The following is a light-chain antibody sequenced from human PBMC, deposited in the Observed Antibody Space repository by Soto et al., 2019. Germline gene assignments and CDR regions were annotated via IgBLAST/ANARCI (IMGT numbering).Light chain of an antibody. CDR1: SSDVGGYNY. CDR2: EVS. Sequence: QSALTQPASVSGSPGQSITISCTGTSSDVGGYNYVSWYQQHPGKAPKLMIYEVSYRPSGVSNRCSGAKSGNTASLPITGLQEEDEADYYCSSYTSSSTYVFGTGTKLTVL. CDR3: SSYTSSSTYV. V-gene: IGLV2-14*01. J-gene: IGLJ1*01.